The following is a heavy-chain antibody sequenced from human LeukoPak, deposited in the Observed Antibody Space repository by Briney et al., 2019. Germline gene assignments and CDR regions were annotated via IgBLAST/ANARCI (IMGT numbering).Heavy chain of an antibody. V-gene: IGHV4-4*07. J-gene: IGHJ6*02. CDR3: ARVYMAGYYYYGMDV. CDR2: IYSSGST. Sequence: SETLSLTCSVSGGSITSYYWSWIRQPAGKGLEWIGRIYSSGSTNYNPSLKSRLTMSVDTSKNQFSLKLSSVTAADTAVYYCARVYMAGYYYYGMDVWGQGTTVTVSS. D-gene: IGHD6-19*01. CDR1: GGSITSYY.